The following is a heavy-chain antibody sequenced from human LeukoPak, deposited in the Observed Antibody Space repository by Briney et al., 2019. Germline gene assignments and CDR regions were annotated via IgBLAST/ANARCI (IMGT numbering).Heavy chain of an antibody. CDR2: IYYSGNS. V-gene: IGHV4-59*01. Sequence: PSETLSLTCTVSGGSISSYYWNWIRQPPGKGLEWIGYIYYSGNSNYNPSLKSRVTISVDTSKNQFSLKVSSVTAADTAVYYCARFLPDLYVMDVWGQGTTVTVSS. D-gene: IGHD1-14*01. J-gene: IGHJ6*02. CDR1: GGSISSYY. CDR3: ARFLPDLYVMDV.